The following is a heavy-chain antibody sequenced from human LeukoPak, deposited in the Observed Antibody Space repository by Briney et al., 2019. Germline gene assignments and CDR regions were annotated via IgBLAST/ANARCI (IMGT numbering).Heavy chain of an antibody. V-gene: IGHV1-2*06. J-gene: IGHJ4*02. Sequence: ASVKVSCKASGYTFTGYYMHWVRPAPGQGLEWMGRINPNSGDTSYAQKFQGRVTMTRDTSISTAYMELSRLRSDDTAVYYCARDKGSSGWYYFDYWGQGTLVTVSS. CDR2: INPNSGDT. D-gene: IGHD6-19*01. CDR1: GYTFTGYY. CDR3: ARDKGSSGWYYFDY.